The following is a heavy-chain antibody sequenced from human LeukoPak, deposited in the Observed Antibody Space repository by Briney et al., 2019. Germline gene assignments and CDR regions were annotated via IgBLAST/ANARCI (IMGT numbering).Heavy chain of an antibody. CDR2: IYYTGSA. Sequence: SETLSLTCTVSGGSISGYYWGWIRQPPGKGLEWIAYIYYTGSAYHSPSLKSRLTISVDTSKNQFSLKLSSVAAADTAIYYCARLIAVAGTLSFFDYWGQGTLVTVSS. CDR3: ARLIAVAGTLSFFDY. D-gene: IGHD6-19*01. CDR1: GGSISGYY. V-gene: IGHV4-59*08. J-gene: IGHJ4*02.